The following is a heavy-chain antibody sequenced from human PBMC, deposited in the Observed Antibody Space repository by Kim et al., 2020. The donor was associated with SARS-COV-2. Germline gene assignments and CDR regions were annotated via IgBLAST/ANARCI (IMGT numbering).Heavy chain of an antibody. V-gene: IGHV3-74*01. J-gene: IGHJ4*02. Sequence: GGALRLSCAASGFTFSSYWMHWVRQAPGKGLVWVSRINSDGSSTSYADSVKGRFTISRDNAKNTLYLQMNSLRAEDTAVYYCARGRAGQQLVATLDYWGQGTLVTVSS. CDR3: ARGRAGQQLVATLDY. CDR1: GFTFSSYW. D-gene: IGHD6-13*01. CDR2: INSDGSST.